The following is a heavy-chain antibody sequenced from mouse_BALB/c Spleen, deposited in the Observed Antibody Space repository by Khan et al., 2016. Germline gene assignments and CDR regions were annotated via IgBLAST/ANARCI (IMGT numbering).Heavy chain of an antibody. Sequence: EVQLQESGPGLVKPSQSLSLTCTVTGYSITSDYVWNWIRQFPGNKLEWMGYIRYSGSTTYHQSLKSRTSITRDTSKTHFFLQFYSVPTEDTATYYCTRSPTATRYFDVWGAGTTVTVSS. CDR2: IRYSGST. CDR1: GYSITSDYV. CDR3: TRSPTATRYFDV. D-gene: IGHD1-2*01. J-gene: IGHJ1*01. V-gene: IGHV3-2*02.